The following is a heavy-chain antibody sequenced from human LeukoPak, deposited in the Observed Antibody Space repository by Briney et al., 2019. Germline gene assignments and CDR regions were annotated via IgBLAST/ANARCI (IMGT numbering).Heavy chain of an antibody. CDR3: AKDFSVYYYDSRVFDY. CDR2: INSDGSRT. V-gene: IGHV3-74*01. CDR1: GFTFNTYW. Sequence: GGSLRLSCAASGFTFNTYWMHWVRQVPGKGLVWVSRINSDGSRTNYVDSAKGRFTISRDNAKNTLFLQMNSLGAEDSAVYYCAKDFSVYYYDSRVFDYWGQGTLVTVSS. J-gene: IGHJ4*02. D-gene: IGHD3-22*01.